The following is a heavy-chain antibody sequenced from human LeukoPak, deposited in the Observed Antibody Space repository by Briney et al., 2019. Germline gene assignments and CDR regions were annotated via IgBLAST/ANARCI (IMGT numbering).Heavy chain of an antibody. V-gene: IGHV4-4*02. Sequence: PSETLSLTCAVSGGSISSSNWWSWVRQPPGKGLEWIGEIYHSGSTNYNPSLKSRVTISVDKSKNQFSLKLSSVTAADTAVYYCARLTSSGELLPNYFDYWGQGTLVTVSS. CDR2: IYHSGST. CDR1: GGSISSSNW. CDR3: ARLTSSGELLPNYFDY. J-gene: IGHJ4*02. D-gene: IGHD3-10*01.